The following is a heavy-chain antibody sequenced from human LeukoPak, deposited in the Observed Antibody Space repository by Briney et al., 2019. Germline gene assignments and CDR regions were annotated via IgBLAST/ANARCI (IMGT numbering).Heavy chain of an antibody. J-gene: IGHJ5*02. V-gene: IGHV1-69*13. D-gene: IGHD2-2*02. CDR3: ATWRGYCSSTSCYTTPHDEYWFDP. CDR1: GGTFISYA. CDR2: IIPIFGTA. Sequence: ASVKVSCKASGGTFISYAISWVRQAPGQGLEWMGGIIPIFGTANYAQKFQGRVTITADESTSTAYMELSSLRSEDTAVYYCATWRGYCSSTSCYTTPHDEYWFDPWGQGTLVTVSS.